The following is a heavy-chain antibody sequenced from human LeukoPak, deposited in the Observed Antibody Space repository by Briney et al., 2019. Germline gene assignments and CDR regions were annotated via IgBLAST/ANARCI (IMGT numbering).Heavy chain of an antibody. CDR2: INPNSGGT. D-gene: IGHD5-12*01. Sequence: ASVKVSCKASGYTFTGYYMYWVRQAPGPGLEWMGWINPNSGGTNYAQKFQGRVTMTRDTSISTAYMEPSRLRSDDTAVYYCARVRGAYGGYEYYFDYWGQGTLVTVSS. CDR3: ARVRGAYGGYEYYFDY. J-gene: IGHJ4*02. V-gene: IGHV1-2*02. CDR1: GYTFTGYY.